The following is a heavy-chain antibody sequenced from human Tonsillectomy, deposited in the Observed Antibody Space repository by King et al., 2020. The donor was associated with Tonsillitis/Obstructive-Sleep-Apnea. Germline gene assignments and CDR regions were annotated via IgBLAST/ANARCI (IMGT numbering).Heavy chain of an antibody. J-gene: IGHJ4*02. D-gene: IGHD3-22*01. CDR2: INHSGST. CDR3: ARGRPFDDSSGYYYFDY. CDR1: GGSFSGYY. Sequence: VQLQQWGAGLLKPSETLSLPCAVYGGSFSGYYWSWIRQPPGKGLEWIGEINHSGSTNYNPSLKSRVTISVDTSKNQFSLKLSSVTAADTAVYYCARGRPFDDSSGYYYFDYWGQGTLVTVSS. V-gene: IGHV4-34*01.